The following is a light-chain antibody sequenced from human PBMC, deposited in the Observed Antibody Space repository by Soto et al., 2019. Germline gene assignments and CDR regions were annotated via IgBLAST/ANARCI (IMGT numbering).Light chain of an antibody. J-gene: IGLJ3*02. CDR3: CSYAGSYTWV. Sequence: QSALTQPRSVSGFPGQSVTISCTGTSSDVGGYNYVSWYQQHPGKAPKLMIYDVSKWPSGVPDRFSGSRSGNTSSLTISGLQAEYEADYYCCSYAGSYTWVFGGGTKLTVL. V-gene: IGLV2-11*01. CDR2: DVS. CDR1: SSDVGGYNY.